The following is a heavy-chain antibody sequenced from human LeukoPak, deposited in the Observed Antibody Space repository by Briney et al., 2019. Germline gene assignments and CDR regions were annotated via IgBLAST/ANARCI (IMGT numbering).Heavy chain of an antibody. CDR1: GYSFTSYW. D-gene: IGHD5-18*01. Sequence: GESLRISCRGSGYSFTSYWISWVRQMPGKGLEWMGTIDPSDSYANYSPSFPGHVTISADKSIGTAYLQWSSLKASDTAMYYCARSTAMVTDYFDYWGQGTLVTVSS. J-gene: IGHJ4*02. V-gene: IGHV5-10-1*01. CDR2: IDPSDSYA. CDR3: ARSTAMVTDYFDY.